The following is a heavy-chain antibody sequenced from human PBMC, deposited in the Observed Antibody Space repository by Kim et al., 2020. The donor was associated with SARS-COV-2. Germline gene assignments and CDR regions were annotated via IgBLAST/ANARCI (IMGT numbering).Heavy chain of an antibody. D-gene: IGHD6-13*01. V-gene: IGHV3-23*01. Sequence: GGSLRLSCVASGFTFDNYDMSWVRQAPGKGLEWVARITGGGYNTYYADSVKGRFIISRDNSGSTVYLQMNSLKSDDTAVYYFAKAHSTAPVPHLGSWGPG. J-gene: IGHJ1*01. CDR3: AKAHSTAPVPHLGS. CDR2: ITGGGYNT. CDR1: GFTFDNYD.